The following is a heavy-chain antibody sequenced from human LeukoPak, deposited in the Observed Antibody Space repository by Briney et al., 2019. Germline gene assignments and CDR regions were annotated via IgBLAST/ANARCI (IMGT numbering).Heavy chain of an antibody. D-gene: IGHD3-22*01. V-gene: IGHV1-2*02. J-gene: IGHJ4*02. CDR3: ARVGYYDSSGYYPRY. CDR1: GYTFTGYY. Sequence: ASVKVSCKASGYTFTGYYMHWVRQAPGQGLEGMGWINPNSGGTNYAQKFQGRVTMTRDTSISTAYMELSRLRSDDTAVYYCARVGYYDSSGYYPRYWGQGTLVTVSS. CDR2: INPNSGGT.